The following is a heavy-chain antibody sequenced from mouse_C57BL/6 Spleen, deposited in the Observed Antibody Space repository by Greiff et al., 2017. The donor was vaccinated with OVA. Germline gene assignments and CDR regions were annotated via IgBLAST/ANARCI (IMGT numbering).Heavy chain of an antibody. CDR1: GYTFTSYG. CDR3: AGRTGTGY. J-gene: IGHJ3*01. V-gene: IGHV1-81*01. Sequence: VQRVESGAELARPGASVKLSCKASGYTFTSYGISWVKQRTGQGLEWIGEIYPRSGNTYYNEKFKGKATLTADKSSSTAYMELRSLTSEDSAVYFCAGRTGTGYWGQGTLVTVSA. D-gene: IGHD4-1*01. CDR2: IYPRSGNT.